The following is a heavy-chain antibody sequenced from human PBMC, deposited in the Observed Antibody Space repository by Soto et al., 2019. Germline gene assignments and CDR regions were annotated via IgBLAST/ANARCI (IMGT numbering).Heavy chain of an antibody. CDR1: GFTFSTYA. CDR3: AKPVQVGPHYHYGMDV. J-gene: IGHJ6*02. D-gene: IGHD3-10*01. V-gene: IGHV3-23*01. Sequence: ESGGGLVQPGGSLRLSCAASGFTFSTYAMTWVRQAPGKGLQWVSAMSDSGDSTHYADSVQGRFTISRDNSENTLYLQMNSLRAEDTAMYYCAKPVQVGPHYHYGMDVWGQGTTVTVSS. CDR2: MSDSGDST.